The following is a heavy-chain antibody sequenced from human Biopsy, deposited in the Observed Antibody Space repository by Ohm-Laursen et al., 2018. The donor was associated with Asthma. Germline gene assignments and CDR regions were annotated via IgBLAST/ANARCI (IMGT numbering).Heavy chain of an antibody. D-gene: IGHD1-26*01. CDR3: AKDVFPGWELRRGPDY. J-gene: IGHJ4*02. V-gene: IGHV3-30*18. Sequence: LRLSRAASGFTFSNYGMHWVRQAPGKGLEWVAVISFDGSNKNYTDSVKGRFTISRDNSRNTLHLQMNSLRAEDTAVYYCAKDVFPGWELRRGPDYWGQGTLVTVSS. CDR1: GFTFSNYG. CDR2: ISFDGSNK.